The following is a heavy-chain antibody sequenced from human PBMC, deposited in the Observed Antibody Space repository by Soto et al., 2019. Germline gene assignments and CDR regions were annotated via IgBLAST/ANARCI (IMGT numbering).Heavy chain of an antibody. V-gene: IGHV3-23*01. CDR1: GFTFSSYA. Sequence: PGGSLRLSCAASGFTFSSYAMSWVRQAPGKGLEWVSAISGSGGSTYYADSVKGRFTISRDNSKNTLYLQMNSLRAEDTAVYYCAKDATTTPQHYNWFDPWSQGTLVTVSS. D-gene: IGHD1-1*01. CDR3: AKDATTTPQHYNWFDP. CDR2: ISGSGGST. J-gene: IGHJ5*02.